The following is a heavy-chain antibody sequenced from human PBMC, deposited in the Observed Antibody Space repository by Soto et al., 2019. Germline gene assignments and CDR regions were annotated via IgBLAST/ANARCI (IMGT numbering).Heavy chain of an antibody. Sequence: PGGSLRLSCAASGFTFSSYAMSWVRQAPGKGLEWVSAINSDGGSTSYADSVKGRFTISRDNAKNTLYLQMNSLRAEDTAVYYCARDLELGYCSGGSCLLYYYYGMDVWGQGTTVTVSS. CDR1: GFTFSSYA. J-gene: IGHJ6*02. D-gene: IGHD2-15*01. V-gene: IGHV3-74*01. CDR2: INSDGGST. CDR3: ARDLELGYCSGGSCLLYYYYGMDV.